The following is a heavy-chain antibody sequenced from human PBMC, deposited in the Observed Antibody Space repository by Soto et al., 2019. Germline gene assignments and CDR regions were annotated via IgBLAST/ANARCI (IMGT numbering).Heavy chain of an antibody. D-gene: IGHD3-10*01. J-gene: IGHJ6*02. Sequence: QVQLQESGPGLVKPSETLSLTCTISGGPMNNYYCSWFRQPRGQGLEWIGYIGYNGCTRYNPSLRSRVAISLDTSKNQLSLNLSSVTAADTGLYYCARQGFGELHGLVDVWGQGIRVTVSS. CDR3: ARQGFGELHGLVDV. CDR2: IGYNGCT. V-gene: IGHV4-59*08. CDR1: GGPMNNYY.